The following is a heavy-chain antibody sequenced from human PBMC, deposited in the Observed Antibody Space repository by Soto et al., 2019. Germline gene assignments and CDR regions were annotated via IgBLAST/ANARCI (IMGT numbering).Heavy chain of an antibody. CDR1: VYSFTSSW. CDR3: ARRVTMMGKNAFDI. V-gene: IGHV5-10-1*01. Sequence: VQALKISCKRPVYSFTSSWFSSVRQMPRKGLEWMGRIDPSDSYTNYSPSFQGHVTISADKSISTAYLQWSSLKASDTAMYYCARRVTMMGKNAFDIWGQGTMVTVSS. J-gene: IGHJ3*02. CDR2: IDPSDSYT. D-gene: IGHD3-22*01.